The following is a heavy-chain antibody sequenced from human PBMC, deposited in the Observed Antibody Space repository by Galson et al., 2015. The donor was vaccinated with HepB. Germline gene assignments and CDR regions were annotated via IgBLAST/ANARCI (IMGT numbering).Heavy chain of an antibody. D-gene: IGHD1-1*01. Sequence: SLRLSCAASGFTFRSYWVSWVRQAPGKGLGWVASIKEDGSEIYYVDSVKGRFTISRDNAKNLLYLQMNSLRADDTAVYYCTRANNWSEDYWGQGSLVTVSS. CDR3: TRANNWSEDY. CDR1: GFTFRSYW. J-gene: IGHJ4*02. V-gene: IGHV3-7*05. CDR2: IKEDGSEI.